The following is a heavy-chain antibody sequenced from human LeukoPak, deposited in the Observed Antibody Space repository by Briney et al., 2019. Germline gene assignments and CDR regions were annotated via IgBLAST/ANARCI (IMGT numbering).Heavy chain of an antibody. V-gene: IGHV3-21*01. CDR1: GFTFSSYS. J-gene: IGHJ5*02. D-gene: IGHD3-10*01. CDR2: ISSSSSYI. CDR3: ARVSSELLGGWFDP. Sequence: GGSLRLSCAASGFTFSSYSMNWVRQAPGKGLEWVSSISSSSSYIYCADSVKGRFTISRDNAKNSLYLQMNSLRAEDTAVYYCARVSSELLGGWFDPWGQGTLVTVSS.